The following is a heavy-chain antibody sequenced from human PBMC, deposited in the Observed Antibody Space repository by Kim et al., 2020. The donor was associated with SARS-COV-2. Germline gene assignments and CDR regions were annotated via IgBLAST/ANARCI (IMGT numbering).Heavy chain of an antibody. CDR3: SRLAAAGTGYYYYYGMDV. Sequence: KGRFTSSRDDSKNTAYLQMNSLKTEDTAVYYCSRLAAAGTGYYYYYGMDVWGQGTTVTVSS. J-gene: IGHJ6*02. V-gene: IGHV3-73*01. D-gene: IGHD6-13*01.